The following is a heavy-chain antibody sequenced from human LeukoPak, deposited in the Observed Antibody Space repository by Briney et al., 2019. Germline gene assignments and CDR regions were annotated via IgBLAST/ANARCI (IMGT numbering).Heavy chain of an antibody. Sequence: ASVKGSCKASGGTFSSYAISWVRQAPGQGLEWMGGIIPIFGTANYAQKFQGRVTITADESTSTAYMELSSLRSEDTAVYYCARHTLYYDILTGYSAPDYYYYGMDVWGQGTTVTVSS. CDR3: ARHTLYYDILTGYSAPDYYYYGMDV. J-gene: IGHJ6*02. CDR2: IIPIFGTA. V-gene: IGHV1-69*13. D-gene: IGHD3-9*01. CDR1: GGTFSSYA.